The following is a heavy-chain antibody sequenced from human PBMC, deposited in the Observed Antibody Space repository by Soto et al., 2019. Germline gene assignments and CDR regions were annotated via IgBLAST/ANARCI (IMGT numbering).Heavy chain of an antibody. J-gene: IGHJ4*02. V-gene: IGHV4-30-4*01. CDR3: ASRHSSPYFDY. CDR2: IYYSGST. Sequence: QVQLQESGPGLVKPSQTLSLTCTVSGGSISSGDYYWSWIRQPPGKGLEWIGSIYYSGSTYYNPSLKGRVTRSVDPSKNQFSLTLNSVTAAATAVYYCASRHSSPYFDYWGQGTLVTVSS. D-gene: IGHD6-13*01. CDR1: GGSISSGDYY.